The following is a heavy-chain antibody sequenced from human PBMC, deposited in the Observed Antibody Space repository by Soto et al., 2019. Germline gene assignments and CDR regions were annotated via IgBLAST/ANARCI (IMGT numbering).Heavy chain of an antibody. CDR2: MNPNCGNT. D-gene: IGHD6-6*01. J-gene: IGHJ4*02. Sequence: QVQLVQSGAEVKKTGASVKVSCKASGYTFTSYDINWVRQATGQGLEWMGWMNPNCGNTGYAQKYQGRVTMTRNTSIHTDYMEMSSMRSEETAVYYWTRDHSISYVYWGQGTLVTVSS. CDR3: TRDHSISYVY. CDR1: GYTFTSYD. V-gene: IGHV1-8*01.